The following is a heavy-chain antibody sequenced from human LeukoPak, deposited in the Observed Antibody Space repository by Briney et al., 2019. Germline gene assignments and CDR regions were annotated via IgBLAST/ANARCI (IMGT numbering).Heavy chain of an antibody. CDR1: GFIFRHYT. CDR3: ARAHSSGRLNGAFDL. J-gene: IGHJ3*01. Sequence: GGSLRLSCAASGFIFRHYTMTWVRQAPGKGLEWVSHIRSNGDDIRYADFVEGRFTISRDDAKNSLFLQMNTLRPEDTAVYYCARAHSSGRLNGAFDLWGQGTTVTVSS. CDR2: IRSNGDDI. D-gene: IGHD3-22*01. V-gene: IGHV3-21*05.